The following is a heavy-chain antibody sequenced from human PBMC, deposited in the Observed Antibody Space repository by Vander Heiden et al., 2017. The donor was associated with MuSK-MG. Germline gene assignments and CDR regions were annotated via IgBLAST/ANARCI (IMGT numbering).Heavy chain of an antibody. CDR2: IHHSGRT. J-gene: IGHJ4*02. CDR1: GGSISSGCFY. CDR3: ARLWYYDFVGFHFDY. D-gene: IGHD3-3*01. V-gene: IGHV4-31*03. Sequence: QVQLQESGPGLVKPSQTLSLTCTVSGGSISSGCFYWSWIRQHPEKGLEWGGHIHHSGRTYYNPSLKSRVTISVDTSKNQFSLKLSSVTAADTAVYYCARLWYYDFVGFHFDYWGQGTLVTVSS.